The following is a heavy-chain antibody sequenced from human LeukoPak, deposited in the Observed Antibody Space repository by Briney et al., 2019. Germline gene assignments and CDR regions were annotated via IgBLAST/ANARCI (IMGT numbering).Heavy chain of an antibody. CDR3: ARHGGGGSGGNSGFDY. Sequence: GESLKISCEGSGYNFSNCLIGWVRQMPGKGLEWMGIIYPGDSDTRYGPSFQGQVTISAGKSISTAYLQWSSLKASDTAMYYCARHGGGGSGGNSGFDYWGQGTLVTVSS. V-gene: IGHV5-51*01. D-gene: IGHD4-23*01. CDR1: GYNFSNCL. J-gene: IGHJ4*02. CDR2: IYPGDSDT.